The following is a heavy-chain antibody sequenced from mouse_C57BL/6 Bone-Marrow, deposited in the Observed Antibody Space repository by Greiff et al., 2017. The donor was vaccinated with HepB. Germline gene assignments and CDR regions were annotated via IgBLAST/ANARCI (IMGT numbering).Heavy chain of an antibody. CDR1: GFTFSSYA. V-gene: IGHV5-4*03. Sequence: DVKLVESGGGLVKPGGSLKLSCAASGFTFSSYAMSWVRQTPEKRLEWVATISDGGSYTYYPDNVKGRFTISRDNAKNNLYLQMSHLKSEDTAMYYCARGEARRDYFDYWGQGTTLTVSS. CDR2: ISDGGSYT. CDR3: ARGEARRDYFDY. J-gene: IGHJ2*01.